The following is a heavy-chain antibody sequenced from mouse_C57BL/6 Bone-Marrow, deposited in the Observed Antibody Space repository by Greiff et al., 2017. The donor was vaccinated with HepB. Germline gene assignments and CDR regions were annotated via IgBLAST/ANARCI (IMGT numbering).Heavy chain of an antibody. CDR3: ARDAPSYYRLGSGYFDV. Sequence: DVMLVESGGGLVQSGRSLKLSCATSGFTFSDFYMEWVRQAPGKGLEWIAASRNKANDYTTEYSASVKGRFIVSRDTSQSILYLQLKALRAEDTAIYYCARDAPSYYRLGSGYFDVWGTGTTVTVSS. J-gene: IGHJ1*03. V-gene: IGHV7-1*01. CDR2: SRNKANDYTT. D-gene: IGHD2-10*01. CDR1: GFTFSDFY.